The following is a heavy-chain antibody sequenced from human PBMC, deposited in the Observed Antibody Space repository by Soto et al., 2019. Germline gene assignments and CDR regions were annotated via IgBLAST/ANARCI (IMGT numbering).Heavy chain of an antibody. V-gene: IGHV4-59*01. J-gene: IGHJ5*02. Sequence: SETLSLTCTVSGCSISSYYWSWIRQPPGKGLEWIGYIYYSGSTNYNPSHESRGNKSVDNSKNQISQKQSSVTAADTAVYYCARALFRGITMVRGVPFDPWGQGTLVTVSS. CDR1: GCSISSYY. CDR3: ARALFRGITMVRGVPFDP. D-gene: IGHD3-10*01. CDR2: IYYSGST.